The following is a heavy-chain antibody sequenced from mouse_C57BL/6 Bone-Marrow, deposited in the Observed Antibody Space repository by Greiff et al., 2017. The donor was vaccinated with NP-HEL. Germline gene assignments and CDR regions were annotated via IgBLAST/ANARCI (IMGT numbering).Heavy chain of an antibody. Sequence: VQLQQSGAELVRPGASVKLSCTASGFNIKDYYMHWVKQRPDQGLEWIGRIDPEDGDTEYAPKFQGKATMTADTSSNTAYLQLSSLTSEDTAVYYCTTGVLLLRYTYWGQGTMVTVSA. CDR2: IDPEDGDT. CDR3: TTGVLLLRYTY. V-gene: IGHV14-1*01. D-gene: IGHD1-1*01. CDR1: GFNIKDYY. J-gene: IGHJ3*01.